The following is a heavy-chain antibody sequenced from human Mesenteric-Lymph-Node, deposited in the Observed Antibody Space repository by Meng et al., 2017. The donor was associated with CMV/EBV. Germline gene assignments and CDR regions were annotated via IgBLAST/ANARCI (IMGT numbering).Heavy chain of an antibody. CDR2: IYPGDSAT. CDR1: GYRFTSYW. J-gene: IGHJ6*02. V-gene: IGHV5-51*01. Sequence: KVSCKGSGYRFTSYWIAWVRQMPGKGLEWMGFIYPGDSATQYSPSFQGQVTISADKSISTAYLQWSSLKASDTAMYYCARHWGLGQWYYGMDAWGQGTTVTVSS. D-gene: IGHD3-16*01. CDR3: ARHWGLGQWYYGMDA.